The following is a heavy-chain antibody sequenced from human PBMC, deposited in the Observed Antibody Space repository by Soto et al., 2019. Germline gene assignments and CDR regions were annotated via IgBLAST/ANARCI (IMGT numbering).Heavy chain of an antibody. V-gene: IGHV4-4*02. J-gene: IGHJ4*02. CDR2: IYHSGST. D-gene: IGHD3-10*01. Sequence: PSETLSLTCAVSSGSISSRKWWTWVRQSPGKGLEWIGEIYHSGSTYYNPSLKSRVTISVDTSKNQFSLKLSSVTAGDAAMYYCATHQGYYGSGTYCFDYWGQGALVTVSS. CDR1: SGSISSRKW. CDR3: ATHQGYYGSGTYCFDY.